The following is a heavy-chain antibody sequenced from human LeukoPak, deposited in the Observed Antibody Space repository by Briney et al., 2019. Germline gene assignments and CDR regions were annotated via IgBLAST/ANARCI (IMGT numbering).Heavy chain of an antibody. Sequence: GGSLRLSCAASGFSFSDAWMNRVRQAPGKGLEWVGRVKTKTETPDYAAPVKGRFTISRDDSKNMLYLQMNSLKTEDTAVYYCSTGLYNSGGVDHWGQGTLVTVSS. V-gene: IGHV3-15*01. CDR2: VKTKTETP. J-gene: IGHJ4*02. CDR1: GFSFSDAW. CDR3: STGLYNSGGVDH. D-gene: IGHD3-22*01.